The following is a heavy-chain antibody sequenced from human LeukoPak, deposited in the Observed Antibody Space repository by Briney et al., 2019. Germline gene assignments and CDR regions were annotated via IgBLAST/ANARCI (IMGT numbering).Heavy chain of an antibody. Sequence: PSETLSLTCAVYGGSFSGYYWSWIRQPPGKGLEWIGEINHSGSTNYNPSLKSRVTISVDTSKNQFSLKLSSVTAADTAVYYYARGHHDILTGYYIPFDYWGQGTLVTVSS. CDR2: INHSGST. D-gene: IGHD3-9*01. V-gene: IGHV4-34*01. CDR1: GGSFSGYY. J-gene: IGHJ4*02. CDR3: ARGHHDILTGYYIPFDY.